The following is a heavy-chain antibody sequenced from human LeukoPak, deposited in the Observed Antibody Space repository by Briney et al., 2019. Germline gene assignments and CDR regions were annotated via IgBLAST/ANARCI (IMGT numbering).Heavy chain of an antibody. Sequence: SETLSLTCTVSGGSISSSEYYWGWIRQPPGKGLEWIGTIFNSGSTHYNPSLKSRVTISVDTSKNQFSLNLSSVTAADMAVYYCATPSYSGSWGTIDVWGQGTMVTVSS. V-gene: IGHV4-39*01. CDR1: GGSISSSEYY. CDR2: IFNSGST. CDR3: ATPSYSGSWGTIDV. J-gene: IGHJ3*01. D-gene: IGHD1-26*01.